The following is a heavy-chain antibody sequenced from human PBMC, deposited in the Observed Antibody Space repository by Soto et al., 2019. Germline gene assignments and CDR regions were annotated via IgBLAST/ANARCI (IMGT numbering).Heavy chain of an antibody. Sequence: AETLSLTCAVSGYSISSGYYWGWIRQPPGKGLEWIGSIYHSGSTYYNPSLKSRVTISVDTSKNQFSLKLSSVTAADTAVYYCAKYSGYSSSSYYYYYYGMDVWGQGTTVTVSS. V-gene: IGHV4-38-2*01. D-gene: IGHD6-6*01. CDR1: GYSISSGYY. J-gene: IGHJ6*02. CDR2: IYHSGST. CDR3: AKYSGYSSSSYYYYYYGMDV.